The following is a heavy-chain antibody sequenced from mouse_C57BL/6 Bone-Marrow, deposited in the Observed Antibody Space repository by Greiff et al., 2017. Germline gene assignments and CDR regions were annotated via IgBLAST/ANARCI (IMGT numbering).Heavy chain of an antibody. V-gene: IGHV7-1*01. J-gene: IGHJ1*03. CDR3: ARDARYDYDDYWYFDV. D-gene: IGHD2-4*01. CDR1: GFTFSDFY. CDR2: SRNKANDYTT. Sequence: EVMLVESGGGLVQSGRSLRLSCATSGFTFSDFYMEWVRQAPGKGLEWIAASRNKANDYTTEYSASVKGRFIVSRDTSQSILYLQMNALRAEDTAIYYCARDARYDYDDYWYFDVWGTGTTVTVSS.